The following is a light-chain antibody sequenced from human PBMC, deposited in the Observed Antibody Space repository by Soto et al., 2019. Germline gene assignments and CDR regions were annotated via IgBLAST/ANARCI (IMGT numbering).Light chain of an antibody. CDR1: SSDVGGYNY. J-gene: IGLJ3*02. CDR3: ISYRSGSTLV. Sequence: QSALTQPASVSGSPGQSISISCTGTSSDVGGYNYVSWYLQHPGKAPKLIIYEVTNRPPGVSNRFSGSKSGNTASLTISGLQAEDEADYYCISYRSGSTLVFGGGTKLTVL. CDR2: EVT. V-gene: IGLV2-14*01.